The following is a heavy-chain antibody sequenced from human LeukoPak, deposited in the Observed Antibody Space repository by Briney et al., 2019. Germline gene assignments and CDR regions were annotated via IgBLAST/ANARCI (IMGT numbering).Heavy chain of an antibody. Sequence: ASVKVSCKASRYTFTGYYMHWVRQAPGQGLEWMGWINPNSGGANYAQKFQGRVTMTRDTSISTAYMELSRLRSDDTAVYYCAREVRPYSSGWYEWAAFDIWGQGTMVTVSS. CDR2: INPNSGGA. CDR3: AREVRPYSSGWYEWAAFDI. CDR1: RYTFTGYY. V-gene: IGHV1-2*02. D-gene: IGHD6-19*01. J-gene: IGHJ3*02.